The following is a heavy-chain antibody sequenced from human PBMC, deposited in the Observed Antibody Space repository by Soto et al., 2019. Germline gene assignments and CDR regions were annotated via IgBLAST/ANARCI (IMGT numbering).Heavy chain of an antibody. D-gene: IGHD6-19*01. CDR2: IIPIFGTA. Sequence: QVQLVQSGAEVKKPGSSVKVSCKASGGTFSSYAISWVRQAPGQGLEWMGGIIPIFGTANYAQKFQGRVTITADESTDTADMELSSLRSEDTAVYYCASSSSGWYYFDYWGQGTPVTVSS. CDR1: GGTFSSYA. CDR3: ASSSSGWYYFDY. V-gene: IGHV1-69*12. J-gene: IGHJ4*02.